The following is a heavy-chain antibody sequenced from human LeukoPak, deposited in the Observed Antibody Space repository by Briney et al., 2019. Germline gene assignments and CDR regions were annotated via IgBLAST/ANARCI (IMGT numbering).Heavy chain of an antibody. CDR3: ARGGSYGYVYYYGMDV. CDR2: ISAYNGNT. CDR1: GYTFTSYG. J-gene: IGHJ6*02. V-gene: IGHV1-18*01. D-gene: IGHD5-18*01. Sequence: ASVKVSCKASGYTFTSYGISWVRQAPGQGLKWMGWISAYNGNTNYAQKLQGRVTMTTDTSTSTAYMELRSLRSDDTAVYYCARGGSYGYVYYYGMDVWGQGTTVTVSS.